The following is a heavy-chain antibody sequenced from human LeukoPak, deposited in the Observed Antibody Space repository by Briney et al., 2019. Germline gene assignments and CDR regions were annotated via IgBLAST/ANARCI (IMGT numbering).Heavy chain of an antibody. V-gene: IGHV3-74*01. D-gene: IGHD3-10*01. J-gene: IGHJ6*04. Sequence: GGSLRLSCAAAGFTFSSYWMHWVRQAPGKGLVWVSRINSDGSSTSYADSVKGRFTISRDNAKNTLYLQMNSLRAEDTAVYYCVRDQYITMVRGVIAYYYGMDVWGKGTTVTVSS. CDR3: VRDQYITMVRGVIAYYYGMDV. CDR2: INSDGSST. CDR1: GFTFSSYW.